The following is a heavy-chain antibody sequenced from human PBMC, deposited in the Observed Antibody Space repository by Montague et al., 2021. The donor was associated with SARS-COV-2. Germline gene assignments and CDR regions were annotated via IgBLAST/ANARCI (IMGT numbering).Heavy chain of an antibody. CDR1: GFTFSSYA. V-gene: IGHV3-30*04. D-gene: IGHD3-3*01. Sequence: SLRLSCAASGFTFSSYATHWVRQAPGKGLEWVAVISYDGSNKYYADSVKGRFTISRDNSKNTLYLQMNSLRAEDTAVYYCARDHLNRRGAEGFLTIFGVVTSNYFDYWGQGTLVTVSS. CDR3: ARDHLNRRGAEGFLTIFGVVTSNYFDY. CDR2: ISYDGSNK. J-gene: IGHJ4*02.